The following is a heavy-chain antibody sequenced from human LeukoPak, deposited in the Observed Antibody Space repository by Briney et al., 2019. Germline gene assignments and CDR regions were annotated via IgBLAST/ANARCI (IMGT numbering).Heavy chain of an antibody. D-gene: IGHD1-1*01. CDR1: GGTFSSYA. CDR2: IIPILGIA. Sequence: ASVKVSCKASGGTFSSYAISWVRQAPGQGLEWMGRIIPILGIANYAQKFQGRVTITADKSTSTAYMELSSLRSEDTAVYYCARRSVRRMDAFDIWGQGTMVTVSS. J-gene: IGHJ3*02. CDR3: ARRSVRRMDAFDI. V-gene: IGHV1-69*04.